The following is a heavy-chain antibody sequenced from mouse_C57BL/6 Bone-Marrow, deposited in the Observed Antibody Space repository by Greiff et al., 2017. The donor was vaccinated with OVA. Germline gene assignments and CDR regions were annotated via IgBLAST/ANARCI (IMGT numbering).Heavy chain of an antibody. CDR3: AREGGYDFDD. CDR1: GFTFSSYA. D-gene: IGHD1-1*02. Sequence: EVMLVESGGGLVKPGGSLKLSCAASGFTFSSYAMSWVRQTPEKRLEWVATISDGGSYTYYPDNVKGRFTISRDNAKNNLYLQMSHLKSEDTAMYYCAREGGYDFDDWGKGTTLTVSS. CDR2: ISDGGSYT. J-gene: IGHJ2*01. V-gene: IGHV5-4*01.